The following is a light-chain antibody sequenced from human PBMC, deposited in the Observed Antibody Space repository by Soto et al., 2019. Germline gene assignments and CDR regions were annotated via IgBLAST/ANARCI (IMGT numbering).Light chain of an antibody. V-gene: IGLV2-14*01. CDR3: SSYTSSTNYV. CDR2: EVS. J-gene: IGLJ1*01. CDR1: SIDIAPYNY. Sequence: QSVLTQPASVSSSPGQSLTISGTGTSIDIAPYNYVSLYQQHPGKAPKLIIYEVSYRPSGISNRFSGSKSGNTASLTISGLQAEDEADYYCSSYTSSTNYVFGTGTKVTVL.